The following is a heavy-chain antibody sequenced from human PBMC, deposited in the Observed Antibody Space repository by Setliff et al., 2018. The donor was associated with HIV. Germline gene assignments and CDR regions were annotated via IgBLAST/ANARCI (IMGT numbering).Heavy chain of an antibody. CDR2: IYYNGNT. CDR1: GGSISSHY. D-gene: IGHD3-3*01. CDR3: ARGIENFWSGYIR. V-gene: IGHV4-59*11. J-gene: IGHJ4*02. Sequence: TSETLSLTCTVSGGSISSHYWSWIRLPPGKGLEWIGTIYYNGNTNYNTSLKSRVAISVDTSKNLFSLKLNSVTPADTAVYYCARGIENFWSGYIRWGQGTLVTVSS.